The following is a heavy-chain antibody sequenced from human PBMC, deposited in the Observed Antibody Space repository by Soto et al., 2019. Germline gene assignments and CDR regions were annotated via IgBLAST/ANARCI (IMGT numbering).Heavy chain of an antibody. V-gene: IGHV3-74*01. Sequence: GGSLRLSCAASGFPFRNYWMHLVRPAPRKGLVWVSRIDSDGSRITYADFVKGRFTISRDNAKNTVYLHMNSLTAEDTAVYYCVRTSLVVAVATREDFWGQGTLVTVSS. J-gene: IGHJ4*02. CDR2: IDSDGSRI. D-gene: IGHD2-15*01. CDR1: GFPFRNYW. CDR3: VRTSLVVAVATREDF.